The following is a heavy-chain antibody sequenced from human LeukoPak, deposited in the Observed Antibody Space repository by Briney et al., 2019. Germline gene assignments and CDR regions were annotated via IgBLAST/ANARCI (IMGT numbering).Heavy chain of an antibody. CDR1: GFTVSGNY. CDR3: AREGSYKDDFDM. J-gene: IGHJ3*02. V-gene: IGHV3-66*01. D-gene: IGHD1-26*01. Sequence: GGSLRLSCEASGFTVSGNYMNWIRQAPGKGLEWVSVIYSGGNTYYADSVKGRFSISRDNSKNTLYLQMNSLRVEDTAVYYCAREGSYKDDFDMWGQGTMVTVSS. CDR2: IYSGGNT.